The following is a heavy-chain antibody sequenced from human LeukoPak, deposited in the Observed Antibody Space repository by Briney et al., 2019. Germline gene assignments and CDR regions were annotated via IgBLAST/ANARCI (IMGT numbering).Heavy chain of an antibody. CDR2: IYSGGST. J-gene: IGHJ4*02. Sequence: GGSLRLSCAASGFTVSSNYMSWVRQAPGKGLEWVSVIYSGGSTYYADSVKGRFTISRDNSKNTLYLQMNSLRAEDTAVYYCAREDSGSFFDYWGQGTLVTVSS. D-gene: IGHD1-26*01. CDR3: AREDSGSFFDY. V-gene: IGHV3-66*01. CDR1: GFTVSSNY.